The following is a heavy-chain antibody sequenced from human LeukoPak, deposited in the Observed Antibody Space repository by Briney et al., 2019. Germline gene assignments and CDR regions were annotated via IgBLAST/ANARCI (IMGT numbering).Heavy chain of an antibody. J-gene: IGHJ4*02. Sequence: PGGSLRPSCVVSGFTFSGHAMCWVRQAPGRGLEWVSSIDISGDSTSYADSVKGRFTISRDNSKNTLLLQMDSLRAEDSAIYYCANEIRPNDYWGQGTLVTVSS. CDR1: GFTFSGHA. CDR2: IDISGDST. CDR3: ANEIRPNDY. D-gene: IGHD4/OR15-4a*01. V-gene: IGHV3-23*05.